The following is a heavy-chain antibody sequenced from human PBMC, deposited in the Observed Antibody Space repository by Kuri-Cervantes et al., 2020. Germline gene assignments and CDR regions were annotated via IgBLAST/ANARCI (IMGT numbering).Heavy chain of an antibody. D-gene: IGHD1-7*01. V-gene: IGHV4-4*02. CDR3: ARGQAGRLVGTTYFSYRMDV. J-gene: IGHJ6*02. CDR1: GGSISSNKW. Sequence: GSLRLSCAVPGGSISSNKWWSWVRLPPGKGLEWIGEMYHSGTTNYNPSLKSRATISIDKSENQFSLKLTSVTAADTAVYYCARGQAGRLVGTTYFSYRMDVWGQGTTVTVSS. CDR2: MYHSGTT.